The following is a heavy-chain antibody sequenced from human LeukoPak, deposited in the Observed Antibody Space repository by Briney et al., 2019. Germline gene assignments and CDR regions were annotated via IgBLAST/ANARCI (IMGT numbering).Heavy chain of an antibody. CDR2: IYYSGST. CDR3: AREVAMAYFDY. V-gene: IGHV4-59*01. Sequence: SETLSLTCTVSGGSISSYYWSWIRQPPGKGLEWIGYIYYSGSTNYNPSLKSRVTISVDTSKNQFSLKLSSVTAADTSVYYCAREVAMAYFDYWGQGTLVTVSS. D-gene: IGHD5-24*01. CDR1: GGSISSYY. J-gene: IGHJ4*02.